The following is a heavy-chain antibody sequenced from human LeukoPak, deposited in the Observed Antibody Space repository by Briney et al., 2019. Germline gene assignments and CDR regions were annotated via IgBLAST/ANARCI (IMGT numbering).Heavy chain of an antibody. V-gene: IGHV3-7*01. Sequence: KPGGSLRLSCAASRFTFSSYSMNWVRQAPGKGLEWVANIKQDGSEKYYVDSVKGRFTISRDNAKNSLYLQMNSLRAEDTAVYYCARVVWELVQYYYYYMDVWGKGTTVTISS. CDR3: ARVVWELVQYYYYYMDV. J-gene: IGHJ6*03. CDR1: RFTFSSYS. CDR2: IKQDGSEK. D-gene: IGHD1-26*01.